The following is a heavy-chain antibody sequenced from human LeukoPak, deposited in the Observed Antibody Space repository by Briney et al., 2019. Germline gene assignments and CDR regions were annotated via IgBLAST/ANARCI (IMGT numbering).Heavy chain of an antibody. D-gene: IGHD3-10*01. CDR2: TSSDLNVK. Sequence: GGSLRLSCAASGFTFRNYVIHWVRQAPGKGLEWVAVTSSDLNVKLYADSVKGRFTISRDNSGSTLYLQMNSLRPEDTAIYYCAREGYYGSGSPPSLYFDYWGQGTLVTVSS. CDR3: AREGYYGSGSPPSLYFDY. V-gene: IGHV3-30-3*01. J-gene: IGHJ4*02. CDR1: GFTFRNYV.